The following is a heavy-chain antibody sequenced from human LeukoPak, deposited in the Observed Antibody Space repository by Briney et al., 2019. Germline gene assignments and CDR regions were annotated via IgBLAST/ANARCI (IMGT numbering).Heavy chain of an antibody. D-gene: IGHD2-15*01. CDR2: INPHSGAT. V-gene: IGHV1-2*02. CDR3: ARGLGDCSGGNCS. CDR1: GYIFTAYY. Sequence: ASVKVSCKASGYIFTAYYMNWVRQAPGQGLEWMGWINPHSGATNYAQRFQGRVTMTRDTSISTAYMELSRLRSDDTAVYYCARGLGDCSGGNCSWGQGTLVTVSS. J-gene: IGHJ4*02.